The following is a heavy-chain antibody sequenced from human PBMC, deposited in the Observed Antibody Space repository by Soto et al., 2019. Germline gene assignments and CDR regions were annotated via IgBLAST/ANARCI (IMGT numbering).Heavy chain of an antibody. CDR2: INHSGST. Sequence: SETLSLTCAVYGGSFSGYYWSWIRQPPGKGLEWIGEINHSGSTNYNPSLKSRVTISVDTSKNQFSLKLSSVTAADTAVYYCARGRDSNYDFWSGYFRTGLKKYYYYMDVWGKGTTVTVSS. CDR1: GGSFSGYY. J-gene: IGHJ6*03. V-gene: IGHV4-34*01. D-gene: IGHD3-3*01. CDR3: ARGRDSNYDFWSGYFRTGLKKYYYYMDV.